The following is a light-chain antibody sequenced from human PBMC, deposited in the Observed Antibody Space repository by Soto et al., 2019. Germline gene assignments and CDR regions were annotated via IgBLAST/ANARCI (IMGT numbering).Light chain of an antibody. V-gene: IGLV2-14*03. CDR3: SSYTGSSTLL. Sequence: QSALTQPASVSVSPGQSITISCTGTSSEVGGYNYVSWYQHHPGKAPELMIYGVSNRPSGVSNRFSGSKSGNTASLTISGLQAEDEADYYFSSYTGSSTLLFGGGTKLTVL. CDR2: GVS. J-gene: IGLJ2*01. CDR1: SSEVGGYNY.